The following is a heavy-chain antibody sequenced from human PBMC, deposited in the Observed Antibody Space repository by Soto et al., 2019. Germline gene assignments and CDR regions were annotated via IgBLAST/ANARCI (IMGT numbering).Heavy chain of an antibody. D-gene: IGHD6-13*01. J-gene: IGHJ5*02. CDR1: GGSTNSSNW. V-gene: IGHV4-4*02. Sequence: QVQLQESGPGLVKPSGTLSLTCAVSGGSTNSSNWWTWVRQPPGKGLEWIGNIYHSGNTNYNPSLKSRPSMSVDKSRNRISRRLSSVTAADTAIYYCAREGPATIAADLSWFDPWGQGTLVTVSS. CDR2: IYHSGNT. CDR3: AREGPATIAADLSWFDP.